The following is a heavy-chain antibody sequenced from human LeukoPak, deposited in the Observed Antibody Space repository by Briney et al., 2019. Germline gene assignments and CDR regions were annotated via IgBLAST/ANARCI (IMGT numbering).Heavy chain of an antibody. Sequence: SETLSLTCTVSGGSVTSYGYYWGWIRQPPGKGLEWIGSISYGGTTYFNPSLQSRVTISVDTSKNQFSLNLGSVSAADTALYYCARHGHGAKFDYWGQGTLVTVSS. CDR3: ARHGHGAKFDY. D-gene: IGHD4-17*01. CDR1: GGSVTSYGYY. J-gene: IGHJ4*02. CDR2: ISYGGTT. V-gene: IGHV4-39*01.